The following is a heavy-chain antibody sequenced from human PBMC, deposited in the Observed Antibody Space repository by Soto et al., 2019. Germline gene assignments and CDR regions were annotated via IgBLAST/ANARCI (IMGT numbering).Heavy chain of an antibody. Sequence: QVQLVQSGAEVKKPGASVKVSCKASGYTFTDYYIHWVRQAPGHGLEWMAWINPKSGGTKYAQRFQGRVTMTRVTSISTAYMELSSLRSDDTALYYCAKDPNVVVVPAATGGMDVWGQGTTVTVSS. D-gene: IGHD2-2*01. CDR1: GYTFTDYY. V-gene: IGHV1-2*02. CDR3: AKDPNVVVVPAATGGMDV. CDR2: INPKSGGT. J-gene: IGHJ6*02.